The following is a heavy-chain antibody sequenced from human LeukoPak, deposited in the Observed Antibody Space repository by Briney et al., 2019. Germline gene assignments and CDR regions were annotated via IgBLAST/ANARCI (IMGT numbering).Heavy chain of an antibody. J-gene: IGHJ4*02. Sequence: GGSLRLSCAASGFTVSSNYMSWVRQAPGKGLEWVSVISGTGGRTYYADSVKGRFTISRDNSKNTLYLQMNSLRAEDTTVYYCAKSGVLAAIGEYFDYWGQGTLVTVSS. V-gene: IGHV3-23*01. D-gene: IGHD2-15*01. CDR1: GFTVSSNY. CDR3: AKSGVLAAIGEYFDY. CDR2: ISGTGGRT.